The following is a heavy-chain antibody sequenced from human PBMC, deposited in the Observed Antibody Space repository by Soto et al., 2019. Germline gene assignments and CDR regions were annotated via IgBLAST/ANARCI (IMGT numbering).Heavy chain of an antibody. J-gene: IGHJ4*02. Sequence: EVHLLESGGGLVQPGGSLRLSCTASGFTFSSYVMSWVRQAPGKGLEWVSGIVGSGSSTYYADSVKGRFTISRDNSKNTLSLQMNSLRADDTALYYCAKAGGDCSGGSCYSNQGDYWGQGTLVTVSS. CDR2: IVGSGSST. V-gene: IGHV3-23*01. D-gene: IGHD2-15*01. CDR3: AKAGGDCSGGSCYSNQGDY. CDR1: GFTFSSYV.